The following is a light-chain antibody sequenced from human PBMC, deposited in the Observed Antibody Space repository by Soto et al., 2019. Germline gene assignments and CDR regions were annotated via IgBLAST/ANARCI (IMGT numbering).Light chain of an antibody. CDR1: SSDVGGYNY. V-gene: IGLV2-14*01. Sequence: QYALTQPASVSGSPGQSITISCTGTSSDVGGYNYVSWYQQHPGKAPKLMIYDVSNRPSGVSNRFSGSKSGNTASLTISGLQADDEADYYCSSYTSSSKVFGTGTKLTVL. CDR3: SSYTSSSKV. J-gene: IGLJ1*01. CDR2: DVS.